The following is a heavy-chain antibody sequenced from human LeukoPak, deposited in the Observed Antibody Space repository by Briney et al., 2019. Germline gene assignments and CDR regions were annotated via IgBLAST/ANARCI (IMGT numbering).Heavy chain of an antibody. J-gene: IGHJ4*02. CDR2: ISYSGST. CDR3: ATMVQGIYTYFGS. Sequence: SETLSLTCTVSGGSTSRYYWSWIRQPPGKGLEWIGYISYSGSTKYKPSLLSRVTISVDTSKNQLSLKLSSVTAADTAVYYCATMVQGIYTYFGSWGQGNLV. V-gene: IGHV4-59*03. D-gene: IGHD3-10*01. CDR1: GGSTSRYY.